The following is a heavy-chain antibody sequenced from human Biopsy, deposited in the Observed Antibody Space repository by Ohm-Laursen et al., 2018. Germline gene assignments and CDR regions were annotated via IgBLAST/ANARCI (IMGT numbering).Heavy chain of an antibody. J-gene: IGHJ4*02. CDR1: GGSISSDY. D-gene: IGHD1-1*01. CDR2: IYYSGST. CDR3: AKRGVERGRPLAY. V-gene: IGHV4-59*01. Sequence: SETLSLTCTVSGGSISSDYWSWIRQTPGKGLEWIGYIYYSGSTNYNPSLKSRVTISVDTSKNQFSLRLNSVTAADTAVYYCAKRGVERGRPLAYWGQGTLVTVSS.